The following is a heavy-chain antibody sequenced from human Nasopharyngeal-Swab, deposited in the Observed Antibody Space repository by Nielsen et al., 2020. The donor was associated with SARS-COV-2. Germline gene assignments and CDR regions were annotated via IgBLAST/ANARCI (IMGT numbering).Heavy chain of an antibody. Sequence: GESLKISCAASGFSFSDYYISWIRQAPGKGLEWVSYISTTGTTMYYADSVKGRFIISRDNAKNSLLLQMNSLRAEDTAVYYCARGLRGRTDFDYWGQGTLVTVSS. CDR1: GFSFSDYY. D-gene: IGHD3/OR15-3a*01. V-gene: IGHV3-11*01. CDR3: ARGLRGRTDFDY. CDR2: ISTTGTTM. J-gene: IGHJ4*02.